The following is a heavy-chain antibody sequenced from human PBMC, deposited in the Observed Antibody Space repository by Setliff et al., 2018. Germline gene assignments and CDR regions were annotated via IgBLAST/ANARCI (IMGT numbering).Heavy chain of an antibody. V-gene: IGHV1-69*05. CDR2: TIPMFGTT. Sequence: GASVKVSCKASGATFSSYGISWVRQAPGQGLEWMGGTIPMFGTTEYAQKFQGRLTIITDESTNTAFMQLSSLTSDDTAVYYCAREGVDTRSSTDYRYYMDVWGKGTTVTVSS. CDR3: AREGVDTRSSTDYRYYMDV. D-gene: IGHD5-18*01. CDR1: GATFSSYG. J-gene: IGHJ6*03.